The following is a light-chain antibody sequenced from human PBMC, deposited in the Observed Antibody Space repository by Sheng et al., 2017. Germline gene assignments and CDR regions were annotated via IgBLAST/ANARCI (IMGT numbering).Light chain of an antibody. CDR1: QGISSY. V-gene: IGKV1-8*01. CDR2: AAS. J-gene: IGKJ2*03. Sequence: AIRITQSPSSLSASTGDRVTITCRASQGISSYLAWYQQKPGKAPKLLIYAASTLQSGVPSRFSGSGSGTDFTLTISCLQSEDFATYYCQQYYSYYVDSFGQGTKLEIK. CDR3: QQYYSYYVDS.